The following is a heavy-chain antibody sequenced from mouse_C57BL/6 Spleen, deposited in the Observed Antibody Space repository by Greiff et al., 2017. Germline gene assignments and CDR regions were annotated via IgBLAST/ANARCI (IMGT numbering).Heavy chain of an antibody. V-gene: IGHV5-9*01. CDR1: GFTFSSYT. D-gene: IGHD2-4*01. CDR2: ISGGGGNT. CDR3: ARHIYYDPSWFAY. Sequence: EVQGVESGGGLVKPGGSLKLSCAASGFTFSSYTMSWVRQTPEKRLEWVATISGGGGNTYYPDSVKGRFTISRDNAKNTLYLQMSSLRSEDTALXYCARHIYYDPSWFAYWGQGTLVTVSA. J-gene: IGHJ3*01.